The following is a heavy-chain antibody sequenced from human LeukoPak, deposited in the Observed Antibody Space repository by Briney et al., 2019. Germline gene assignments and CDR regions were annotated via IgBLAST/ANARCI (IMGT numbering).Heavy chain of an antibody. CDR2: IYTSGST. Sequence: SETLSLTCTVSGGSISSGSYYWSWIRQPAGKGLEWIGRIYTSGSTNYNPSLKSRVTISVDTSKNQFSLKLSSVTAADTAVYYCAGGQLLERHIPYYYYYYMDVWGKGTTVTVSS. D-gene: IGHD1-1*01. V-gene: IGHV4-61*02. CDR1: GGSISSGSYY. J-gene: IGHJ6*03. CDR3: AGGQLLERHIPYYYYYYMDV.